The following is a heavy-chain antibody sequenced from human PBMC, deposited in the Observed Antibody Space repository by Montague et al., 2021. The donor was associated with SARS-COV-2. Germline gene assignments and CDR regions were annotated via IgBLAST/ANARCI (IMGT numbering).Heavy chain of an antibody. Sequence: SETLSLTCAVRGGSFTNYYWNWIRQSPGKGLETLGEINHSGSTNYNPSLKSRVTISVDMSKSQVSLNPTSVTAADTAIYYCARARGRTGWFDSWGQGIQVTVSS. J-gene: IGHJ5*01. V-gene: IGHV4-34*01. CDR3: ARARGRTGWFDS. CDR1: GGSFTNYY. CDR2: INHSGST. D-gene: IGHD3-10*01.